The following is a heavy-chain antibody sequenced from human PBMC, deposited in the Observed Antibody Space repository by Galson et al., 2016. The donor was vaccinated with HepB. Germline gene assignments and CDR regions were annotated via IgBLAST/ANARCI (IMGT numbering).Heavy chain of an antibody. D-gene: IGHD1-26*01. CDR3: TRGAKGVVGAADS. CDR1: GGSLSSFC. J-gene: IGHJ4*02. Sequence: SETLSLTCTVSGGSLSSFCWSWIRQHPGKELEWIGYISYSGTTNYNPSLQSRVSISIETSQNQFSLKLSSVTAADSPVYYCTRGAKGVVGAADSWGRGTLVIVSS. V-gene: IGHV4-59*01. CDR2: ISYSGTT.